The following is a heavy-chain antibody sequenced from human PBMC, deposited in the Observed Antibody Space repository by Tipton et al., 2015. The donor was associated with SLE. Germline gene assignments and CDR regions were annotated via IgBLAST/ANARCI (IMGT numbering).Heavy chain of an antibody. CDR1: GFSFSDHA. CDR2: IGNTVNGGTA. CDR3: AKDGDGYSSSWYGGHYYGMDV. Sequence: SLRLSCVASGFSFSDHAANWVRQAPGKGLEWVSGIGNTVNGGTAYYADSVKGRFTISRDNSKNTLYLQMNSLRAEDTAVYYCAKDGDGYSSSWYGGHYYGMDVWGQGTTVTVSS. J-gene: IGHJ6*02. V-gene: IGHV3-23*01. D-gene: IGHD6-13*01.